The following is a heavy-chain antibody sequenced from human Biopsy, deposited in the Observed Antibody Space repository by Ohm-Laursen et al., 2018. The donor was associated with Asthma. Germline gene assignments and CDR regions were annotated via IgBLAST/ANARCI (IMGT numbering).Heavy chain of an antibody. D-gene: IGHD3-3*01. J-gene: IGHJ4*02. Sequence: SLRLSCAASGFTFRSYAMHWARQAPGKGLEWVAVGGSYYDGGLKYYADSVNGRFTVSRDDSKNTLYPQMNSLRPDDTAVYYCARDVMEWYLPAFDFWGQGTLVTVSS. V-gene: IGHV3-30-3*01. CDR2: GGSYYDGGLK. CDR1: GFTFRSYA. CDR3: ARDVMEWYLPAFDF.